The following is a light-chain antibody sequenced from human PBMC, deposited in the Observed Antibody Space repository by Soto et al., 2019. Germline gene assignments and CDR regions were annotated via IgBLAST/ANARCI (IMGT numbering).Light chain of an antibody. J-gene: IGKJ1*01. CDR1: QSISSW. V-gene: IGKV1-5*01. CDR2: DAS. Sequence: DIQMPQSPSTLSASVGDRVTITCRASQSISSWLTWYQQKPWKAPKLLIYDASSLESGGPSRFSGSGSGTEFTLTISSLQPDEFATYYCQQYNSYSWTFGQGTNGELK. CDR3: QQYNSYSWT.